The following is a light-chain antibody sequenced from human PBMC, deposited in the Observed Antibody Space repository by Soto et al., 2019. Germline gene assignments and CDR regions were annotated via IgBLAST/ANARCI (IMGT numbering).Light chain of an antibody. J-gene: IGKJ2*01. CDR2: AAS. Sequence: AIQMTQSPSSLSASVGDRVSITCRASQGIGSDLGWYQQKPGKAPKLLIYAASSLHSGVPSRFSGSGSGTDFTLTITSLQPEDFATYFCLQDNSYPYTFGPGTKVEIK. CDR3: LQDNSYPYT. V-gene: IGKV1-6*01. CDR1: QGIGSD.